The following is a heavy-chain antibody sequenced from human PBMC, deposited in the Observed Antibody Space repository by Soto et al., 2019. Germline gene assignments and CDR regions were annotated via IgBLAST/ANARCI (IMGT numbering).Heavy chain of an antibody. D-gene: IGHD2-2*01. CDR2: IGTDGNT. Sequence: GGSLRLSFAASVFTFTSYSMNWVRQAPGKGLAWVSAIGTDGNTYYANSVKGRFTISRDNSRTTLYLQMNSLRVEDTALYYCVRKYPGTRPFDYWGQGTLVTVS. J-gene: IGHJ4*01. CDR3: VRKYPGTRPFDY. V-gene: IGHV3-23*01. CDR1: VFTFTSYS.